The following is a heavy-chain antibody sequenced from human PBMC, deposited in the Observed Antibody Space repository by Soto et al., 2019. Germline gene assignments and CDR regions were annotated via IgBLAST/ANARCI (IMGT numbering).Heavy chain of an antibody. CDR2: IYSGGDT. CDR3: ARDGTYNWV. Sequence: ELQLVASGGGLVQPGGSLRLSCAASGFTVSNNYLRWVRQAPGKGLEWVSLIYSGGDTYYADSVKGRFTIPRDNSKNTLYLQMNSLRAEDTAVYYCARDGTYNWVGGQGILVTVSS. J-gene: IGHJ4*02. V-gene: IGHV3-66*01. D-gene: IGHD1-1*01. CDR1: GFTVSNNY.